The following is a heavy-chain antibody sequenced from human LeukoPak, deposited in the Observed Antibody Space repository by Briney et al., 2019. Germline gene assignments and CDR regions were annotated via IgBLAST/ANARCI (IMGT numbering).Heavy chain of an antibody. CDR3: ARGGAKWQAFNY. CDR1: GGSISSSSYY. Sequence: SETLSLTCTVSGGSISSSSYYWGWIRQPPGKGLEWIGSIYYSGSTYYNPSLKSRVTISVDTSKNQFSLKLSSVTAADTAVYYCARGGAKWQAFNYWGQGTLVTVSS. CDR2: IYYSGST. D-gene: IGHD5-12*01. V-gene: IGHV4-39*07. J-gene: IGHJ4*02.